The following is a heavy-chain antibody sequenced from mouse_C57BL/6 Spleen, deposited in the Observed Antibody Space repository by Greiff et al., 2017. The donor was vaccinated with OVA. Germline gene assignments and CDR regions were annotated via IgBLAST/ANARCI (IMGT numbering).Heavy chain of an antibody. CDR3: ARSIYYGYDENYAMDY. CDR2: IYPGDGDT. V-gene: IGHV1-82*01. J-gene: IGHJ4*01. Sequence: QVHVKQSGPELVKPGASVKISCKASGYAFSSSWMNWVKQRPGKGLEWIGRIYPGDGDTNYNGKFKGKATLTADKSSSTAYMQLSSLTSEDSAVYFCARSIYYGYDENYAMDYWGQGTSVTVSS. CDR1: GYAFSSSW. D-gene: IGHD2-2*01.